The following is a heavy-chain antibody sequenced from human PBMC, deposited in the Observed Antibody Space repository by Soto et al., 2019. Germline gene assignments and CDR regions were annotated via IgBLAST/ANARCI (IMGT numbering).Heavy chain of an antibody. CDR3: AREDTLGVRSFDY. V-gene: IGHV3-48*02. J-gene: IGHJ4*02. Sequence: LRLSCAASGFTFSGYSVNWVRQAPGKGLEWVSYISSGSKTIYYAESVKGRFTVSRDNARNSQYLQMNSLRDEDTAVYYCAREDTLGVRSFDYWGQGTLVTVSS. CDR1: GFTFSGYS. D-gene: IGHD3-10*01. CDR2: ISSGSKTI.